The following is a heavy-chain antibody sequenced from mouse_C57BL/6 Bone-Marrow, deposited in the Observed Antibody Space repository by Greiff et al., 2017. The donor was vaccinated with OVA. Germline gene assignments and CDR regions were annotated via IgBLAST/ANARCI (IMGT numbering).Heavy chain of an antibody. CDR2: IDPSDSYT. J-gene: IGHJ4*01. D-gene: IGHD2-4*01. V-gene: IGHV1-50*01. CDR3: ARDDYVDYAMDY. Sequence: QVQLQQSGAELVKPGASVKLSCKASGYTFTSYWMPWVKPRPGQGLEWIGEIDPSDSYTNYNQKFTGKATLTVATSSSTAYMELSSVTSEDSAVYYGARDDYVDYAMDYWGQGTSVTVSS. CDR1: GYTFTSYW.